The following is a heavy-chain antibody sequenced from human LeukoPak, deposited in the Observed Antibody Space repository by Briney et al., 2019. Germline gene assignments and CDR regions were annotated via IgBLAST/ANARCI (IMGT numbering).Heavy chain of an antibody. Sequence: GASVKVSCKASGYTFTGYYMHWVRQAPGQGLEWMGWINPNSGGTNYAQKFQGRVTMTRDTSISTAYMELSRLRSDDTAVYYCARDNELRYFDWSPRYYYYYYMDVWAKGPRSPSP. CDR1: GYTFTGYY. V-gene: IGHV1-2*02. D-gene: IGHD3-9*01. J-gene: IGHJ6*03. CDR3: ARDNELRYFDWSPRYYYYYYMDV. CDR2: INPNSGGT.